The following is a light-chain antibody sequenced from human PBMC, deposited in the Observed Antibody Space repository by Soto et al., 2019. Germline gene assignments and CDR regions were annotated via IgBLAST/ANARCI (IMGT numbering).Light chain of an antibody. J-gene: IGKJ2*01. Sequence: DIQMTQSPSSLSASVGDTVTITCRASQHITNDCAWYQQKAGRAPKCLILLASSLQTGVPSRFSGSGSGTEFTLTISSLQPEYFATYYWLHHNGSPHVFGQGTKVEIK. CDR1: QHITND. V-gene: IGKV1-17*01. CDR3: LHHNGSPHV. CDR2: LAS.